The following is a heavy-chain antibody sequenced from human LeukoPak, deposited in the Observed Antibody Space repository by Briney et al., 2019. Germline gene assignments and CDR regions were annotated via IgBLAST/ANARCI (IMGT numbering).Heavy chain of an antibody. CDR3: ARLGSGWYGRWFDP. Sequence: SETLSFTCAVYGGSFSGYYWSWIRQPPGKGLEWIGEINHSGSTNYNPSLKSRVTISVDTSKNQFSLKLSSVTAADTAVYYCARLGSGWYGRWFDPWGQGTLVTVSS. J-gene: IGHJ5*02. V-gene: IGHV4-34*01. CDR2: INHSGST. CDR1: GGSFSGYY. D-gene: IGHD6-19*01.